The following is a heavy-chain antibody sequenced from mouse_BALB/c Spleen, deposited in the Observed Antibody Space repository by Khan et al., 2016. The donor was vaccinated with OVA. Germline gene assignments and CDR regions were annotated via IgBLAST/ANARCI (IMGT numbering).Heavy chain of an antibody. Sequence: QVQLKESGPGLVAPSQSLSITCTVSGFSLTGYGVNWVRQPPGKGLEWLGMIWGDGSTDYNSALKSRLSISKDKSKSQVFLKMNSLQNDDTVWYYCARAYYASYREAMDYWGQGTSVTVSS. CDR1: GFSLTGYG. CDR3: ARAYYASYREAMDY. CDR2: IWGDGST. D-gene: IGHD2-10*01. V-gene: IGHV2-6-7*01. J-gene: IGHJ4*01.